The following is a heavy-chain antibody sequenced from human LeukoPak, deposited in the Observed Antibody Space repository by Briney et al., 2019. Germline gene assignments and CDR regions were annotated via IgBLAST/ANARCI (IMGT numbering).Heavy chain of an antibody. CDR3: ARESYDSSGPDAFDI. Sequence: TPSETLSLTCTVSGGFISSYYWSWIRQPAGKGLEWIGRIYTSGSTNYNPSLKSRVTMSVDTSKNQFSLKLSSVTAADTAVYYCARESYDSSGPDAFDIWGQGTMVTVSS. CDR1: GGFISSYY. J-gene: IGHJ3*02. V-gene: IGHV4-4*07. CDR2: IYTSGST. D-gene: IGHD3-22*01.